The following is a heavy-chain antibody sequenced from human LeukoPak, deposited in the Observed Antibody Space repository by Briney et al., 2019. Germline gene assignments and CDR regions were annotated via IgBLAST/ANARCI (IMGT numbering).Heavy chain of an antibody. CDR2: INPNSGAT. CDR3: ARDHSSSWYGYYYYMDV. V-gene: IGHV1-2*02. J-gene: IGHJ6*03. CDR1: GYTFSGYY. Sequence: ASVKVSCKASGYTFSGYYIHWVRQAPGQGLEWMGWINPNSGATKYAQKFQGRVTMTRDTSISTAYMELSSLRSDDTAVYYCARDHSSSWYGYYYYMDVWGKGTTVTVSS. D-gene: IGHD6-13*01.